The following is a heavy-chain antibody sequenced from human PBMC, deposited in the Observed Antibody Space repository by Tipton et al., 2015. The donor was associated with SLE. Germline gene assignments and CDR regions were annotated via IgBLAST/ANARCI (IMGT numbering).Heavy chain of an antibody. D-gene: IGHD3-9*01. J-gene: IGHJ4*02. Sequence: TLSLTCIVSGDSISGSTSYWGWIRQPPGKGLEWIGSISYGGRNYYNPSLKSRVTISEDTPKNQFSLKLTSVTAADTAVYYCVRDKRYFDYWGRGTQVTVSS. V-gene: IGHV4-39*07. CDR1: GDSISGSTSY. CDR2: ISYGGRN. CDR3: VRDKRYFDY.